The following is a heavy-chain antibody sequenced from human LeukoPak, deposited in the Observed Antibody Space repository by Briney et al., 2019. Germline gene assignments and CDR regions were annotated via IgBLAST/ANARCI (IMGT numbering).Heavy chain of an antibody. CDR2: INIDESVT. CDR1: EFTFSSYW. D-gene: IGHD5-24*01. Sequence: PGGSLRLSCAASEFTFSSYWMHWVRQAPGKGLVWVSRINIDESVTTYADSVKGRFIISRDNAKNTVYLQVDSLRAEGTAVYYCARRRDGNDKGFDYWGQGTLVTVSS. CDR3: ARRRDGNDKGFDY. V-gene: IGHV3-74*01. J-gene: IGHJ4*02.